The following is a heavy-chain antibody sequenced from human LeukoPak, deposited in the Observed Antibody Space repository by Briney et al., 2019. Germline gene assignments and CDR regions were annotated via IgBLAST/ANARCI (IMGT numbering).Heavy chain of an antibody. J-gene: IGHJ5*02. CDR3: ARHCSTTSCYETGWFDP. CDR1: GGSLSSYY. CDR2: IYYSGST. V-gene: IGHV4-59*01. Sequence: SETLSLTCTVSGGSLSSYYWSWIRQPPGKGLEWIGYIYYSGSTKYNPSLKSRVTISVDTSKNQFSLKLSSVTGADTAMYYCARHCSTTSCYETGWFDPWGQGTLLTVPS. D-gene: IGHD2-2*01.